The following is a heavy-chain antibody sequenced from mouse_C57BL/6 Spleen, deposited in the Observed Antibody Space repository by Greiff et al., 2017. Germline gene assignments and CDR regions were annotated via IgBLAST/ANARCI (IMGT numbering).Heavy chain of an antibody. Sequence: EVQLQQSGPELVKPGASVKISCKASGYSFTGYYMNWVKQSPEKSLEWIGEINPSTGGTTYNQKFKAKATLTVDKSSSTAYMQLKSLTSEDSAVYYCARSRHWDGGYFDYWGQGTTLTVSS. V-gene: IGHV1-42*01. CDR1: GYSFTGYY. CDR3: ARSRHWDGGYFDY. CDR2: INPSTGGT. D-gene: IGHD4-1*01. J-gene: IGHJ2*01.